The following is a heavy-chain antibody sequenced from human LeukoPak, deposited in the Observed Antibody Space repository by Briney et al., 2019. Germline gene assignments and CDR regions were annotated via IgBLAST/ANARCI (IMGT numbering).Heavy chain of an antibody. CDR2: ISYDGSNK. J-gene: IGHJ4*02. V-gene: IGHV3-30*19. CDR1: GFTFSSYG. Sequence: GGSLRLSCAASGFTFSSYGMDWVRQAPGKGLEGVAVISYDGSNKYYADSVKGRFTISRDNSKNTLYLQMNSLRAEDTAVYYCASAHDYYDSSGYYSWGQGTLVTVSS. CDR3: ASAHDYYDSSGYYS. D-gene: IGHD3-22*01.